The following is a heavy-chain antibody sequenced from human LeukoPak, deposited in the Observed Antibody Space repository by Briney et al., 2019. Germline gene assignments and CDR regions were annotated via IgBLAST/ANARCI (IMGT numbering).Heavy chain of an antibody. V-gene: IGHV1-69*04. J-gene: IGHJ4*02. CDR3: ARQIVVVVAAILRDLGGFDY. CDR1: GGTFSSYA. Sequence: SVKVSCKASGGTFSSYAISWVRQAPGQGLEWMGMIIPILGIANYAQKFQGRVTITADKSTSTAYMELSSLRSEDTAVYYCARQIVVVVAAILRDLGGFDYWGQGTLVTVSS. CDR2: IIPILGIA. D-gene: IGHD2-15*01.